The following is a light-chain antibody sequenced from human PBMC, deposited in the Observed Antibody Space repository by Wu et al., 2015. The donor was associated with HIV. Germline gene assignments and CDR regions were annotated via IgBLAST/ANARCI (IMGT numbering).Light chain of an antibody. CDR1: QSISNW. CDR2: KAS. CDR3: QQYNSYSTT. J-gene: IGKJ3*01. Sequence: DVHMTQSPSTLSASVGDRVTITCRASQSISNWLAWYQQRPGKAPKLLIYKASTLETGVPSRFSGSGSGTEFTLTISSLQPDDFATYYCQQYNSYSTTFGPGPKWISN. V-gene: IGKV1-5*03.